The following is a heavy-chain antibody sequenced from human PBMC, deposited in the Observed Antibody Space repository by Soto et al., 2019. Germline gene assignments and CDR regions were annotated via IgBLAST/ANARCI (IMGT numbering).Heavy chain of an antibody. CDR1: GFTFGDYW. V-gene: IGHV3-74*03. CDR3: ATAEVDY. J-gene: IGHJ4*02. Sequence: LRLSCAASGFTFGDYWMHWVRQPPGKGPEWVSRMTGDGRTTQYADSVKGRFTASRDNAKSTLYLQMNSLRAEDTAVYYCATAEVDYWGPGTLVTDSS. CDR2: MTGDGRTT.